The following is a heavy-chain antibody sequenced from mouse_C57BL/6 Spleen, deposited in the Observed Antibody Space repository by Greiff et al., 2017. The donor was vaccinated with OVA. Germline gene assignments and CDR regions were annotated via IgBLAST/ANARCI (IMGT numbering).Heavy chain of an antibody. CDR3: ARGDGYGY. CDR1: GYTFTSYW. CDR2: IDPSDSYT. J-gene: IGHJ2*01. D-gene: IGHD2-2*01. Sequence: VQLQQPGAELVKPGASVKLSCKASGYTFTSYWMQWVKQRPGQGLEWIGEIDPSDSYTNYNQKFKGKATLTVDTSSSTAYMQLSSLTSEDAAVYYCARGDGYGYWGQGTTLTVSS. V-gene: IGHV1-50*01.